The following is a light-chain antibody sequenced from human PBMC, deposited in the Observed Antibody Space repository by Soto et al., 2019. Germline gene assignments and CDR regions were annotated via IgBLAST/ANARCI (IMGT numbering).Light chain of an antibody. CDR3: SSYTSSNTFV. J-gene: IGLJ1*01. CDR2: EVI. V-gene: IGLV2-14*01. CDR1: SSDIGGYNY. Sequence: QSVLTQPASVSGSPGQSITISCTGTSSDIGGYNYVSWYQQHPGKVPKFMIYEVINRPSGVSDRFSGSKSGNTASLTISGLQAEEEADYYCSSYTSSNTFVFGTGTKVTVL.